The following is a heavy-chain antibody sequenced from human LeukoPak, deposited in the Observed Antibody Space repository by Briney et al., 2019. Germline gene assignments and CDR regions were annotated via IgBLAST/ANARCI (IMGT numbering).Heavy chain of an antibody. CDR1: GGSISSSSYY. CDR3: ARVSSSWYRGYFQH. CDR2: INHSGST. Sequence: PSETLSLTCTVSGGSISSSSYYWSWIRQPPGKGLEWIGEINHSGSTNYNPSLKSRVTISVDTSKNQFSLKLSSVTAADTAVYYCARVSSSWYRGYFQHWGQGTLVTVSS. D-gene: IGHD6-13*01. V-gene: IGHV4-39*07. J-gene: IGHJ1*01.